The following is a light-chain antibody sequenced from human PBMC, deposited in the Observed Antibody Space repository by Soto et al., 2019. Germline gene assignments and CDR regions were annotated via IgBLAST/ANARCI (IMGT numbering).Light chain of an antibody. CDR1: DILVSTY. Sequence: EKLMAQSPGSLSLSAGDRATLSCRAGDILVSTYVAWYQQKAGQAPRLLIYDASTRATGIPDRFSGSGSGTDFTLSISRLEPEDFAVYYCQSYGSSRTFGHGTKVDIK. CDR2: DAS. V-gene: IGKV3-20*01. J-gene: IGKJ1*01. CDR3: QSYGSSRT.